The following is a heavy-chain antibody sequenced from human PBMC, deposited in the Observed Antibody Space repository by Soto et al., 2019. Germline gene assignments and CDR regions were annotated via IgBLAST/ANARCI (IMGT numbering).Heavy chain of an antibody. V-gene: IGHV4-59*02. J-gene: IGHJ4*02. Sequence: SETLSLTCTASDGSVSSYYWSWIRQPPGKGLEFIGYISYIGSTKYNPSLKNRVTIFRDTSKKQFSLKLTSVTAADTAVYYCALSSGASFYWGQGTLVTVSS. CDR2: ISYIGST. D-gene: IGHD2-15*01. CDR1: DGSVSSYY. CDR3: ALSSGASFY.